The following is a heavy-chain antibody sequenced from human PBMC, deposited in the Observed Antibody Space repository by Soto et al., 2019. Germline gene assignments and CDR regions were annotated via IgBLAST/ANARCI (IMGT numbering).Heavy chain of an antibody. D-gene: IGHD2-15*01. CDR3: ARTKEVAASGGVYYYGMDV. CDR2: IIPIFGTA. CDR1: GGTFSSYA. V-gene: IGHV1-69*13. J-gene: IGHJ6*02. Sequence: SVKVSCKASGGTFSSYAISWVRQAPGQGLEWMGGIIPIFGTANYAQKFQGRVTITADESTSTAYMELSSLRSEDTAVYYCARTKEVAASGGVYYYGMDVCGQGTTVTVSS.